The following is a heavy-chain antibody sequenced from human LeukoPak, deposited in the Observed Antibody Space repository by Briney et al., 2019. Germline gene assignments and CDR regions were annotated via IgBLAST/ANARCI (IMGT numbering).Heavy chain of an antibody. V-gene: IGHV4-39*01. D-gene: IGHD3-10*01. J-gene: IGHJ5*02. Sequence: PSETLSLTCTVSGGSISSSSYYWGWIRQPPGKGLEWIGSIYYSGSTYYNPSLKSRVTISVDTSKNQFSLKLSSVTAADTAVYYCARRRIIWFAELVLPSNWFDPWGQGTLVTVSS. CDR3: ARRRIIWFAELVLPSNWFDP. CDR2: IYYSGST. CDR1: GGSISSSSYY.